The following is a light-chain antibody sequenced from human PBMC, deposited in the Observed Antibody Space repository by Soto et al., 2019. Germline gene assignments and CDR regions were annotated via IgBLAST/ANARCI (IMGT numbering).Light chain of an antibody. Sequence: AVLTESSSVCWCRVQSITVSCVGRYTDVGQDKSVSWYQQGPGKAPKLLIFEVTNRPSGVSNRFSCYRYGNTASLTISGLQPDDEGDYFCVSYTDTDTLVFGTGTKVTGL. V-gene: IGLV2-14*01. CDR1: YTDVGQDKS. J-gene: IGLJ1*01. CDR2: EVT. CDR3: VSYTDTDTLV.